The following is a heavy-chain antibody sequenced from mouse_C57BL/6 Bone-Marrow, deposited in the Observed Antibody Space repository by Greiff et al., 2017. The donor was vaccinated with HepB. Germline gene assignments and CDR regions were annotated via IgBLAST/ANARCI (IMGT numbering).Heavy chain of an antibody. CDR2: ISYDGSN. Sequence: VQLKESGPGLVKPSQSLSLTCSVTGYSITSGYYWNWIRQFPGNKLEWMGYISYDGSNNYNPSLKNRISITRDTSKNQFFLKLNSVTTEHTATYYCARMSDARYFDVWGTGTTVTVSS. J-gene: IGHJ1*03. V-gene: IGHV3-6*01. CDR1: GYSITSGYY. D-gene: IGHD2-3*01. CDR3: ARMSDARYFDV.